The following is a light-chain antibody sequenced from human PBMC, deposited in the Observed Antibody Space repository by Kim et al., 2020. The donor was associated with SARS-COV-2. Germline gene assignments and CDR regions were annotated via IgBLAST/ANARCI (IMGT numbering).Light chain of an antibody. CDR1: QNISNY. CDR3: RQSYRFPFS. CDR2: AAV. Sequence: SASVGAKVTVTCRTSQNISNYLNWYYQKPAEAPKLLIYAAVTLQGGVSSRFSASGSGTDFTLMITSLQPDDLATYYCRQSYRFPFSFAQGTKLK. J-gene: IGKJ2*01. V-gene: IGKV1-39*01.